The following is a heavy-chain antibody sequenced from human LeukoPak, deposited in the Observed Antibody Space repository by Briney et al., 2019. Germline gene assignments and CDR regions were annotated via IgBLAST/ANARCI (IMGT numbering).Heavy chain of an antibody. Sequence: KPGGSLRLSCAASGFTFSSYSMNWVRQAPGKGLEWVSSISSSSSYIYYADSVKGRFTISRDNAKNSLYLQMNSLRAEDTAVYYCARDRYYYDSSGVDYWGQGTLVTVSS. CDR3: ARDRYYYDSSGVDY. V-gene: IGHV3-21*01. D-gene: IGHD3-22*01. J-gene: IGHJ4*02. CDR1: GFTFSSYS. CDR2: ISSSSSYI.